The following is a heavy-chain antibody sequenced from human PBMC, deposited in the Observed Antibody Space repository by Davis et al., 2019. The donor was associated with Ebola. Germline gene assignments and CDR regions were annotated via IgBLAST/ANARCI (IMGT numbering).Heavy chain of an antibody. D-gene: IGHD6-19*01. CDR1: GGSSSGYY. CDR2: INHSGST. CDR3: ASGGWYRGLGDAFDI. V-gene: IGHV4-34*01. Sequence: GSLRLSCAVYGGSSSGYYWSWIRQLPEKGLEWIGEINHSGSTNYNPSLKSRVTISVDTSKNQFSLKLSSVTAADTAVYYCASGGWYRGLGDAFDIWGQGTMVTVSS. J-gene: IGHJ3*02.